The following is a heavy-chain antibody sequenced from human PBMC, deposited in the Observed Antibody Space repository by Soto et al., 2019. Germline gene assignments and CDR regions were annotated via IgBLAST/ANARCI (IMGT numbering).Heavy chain of an antibody. D-gene: IGHD3-10*01. CDR2: INPDSGAT. Sequence: HEHLVQSGAEVKRPGASLKVSCKASGYSFTGYYIHWVRQAPGQGLEWMGWINPDSGATNYAQNSQGRVTLTGDTSISTASMDLTSLTSDDTAVYYCARGDYGTGGYPFPYFDYWGQGTLVIVSS. CDR1: GYSFTGYY. J-gene: IGHJ4*02. CDR3: ARGDYGTGGYPFPYFDY. V-gene: IGHV1-2*02.